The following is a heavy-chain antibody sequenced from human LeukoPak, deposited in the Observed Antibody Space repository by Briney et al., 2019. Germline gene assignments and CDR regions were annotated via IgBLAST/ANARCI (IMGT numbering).Heavy chain of an antibody. Sequence: HPGGSLRLSCAASGFTSDDYGMSWVRQAPGKGLVWVSRINSDGSSTSYADSVKGRFTISRDNAKNTLYLQMNSLRAEGTAVYYCARDNHHGEGEPFDIWGQGTMVTVSS. CDR2: INSDGSST. J-gene: IGHJ3*02. CDR1: GFTSDDYG. V-gene: IGHV3-74*01. CDR3: ARDNHHGEGEPFDI. D-gene: IGHD3-10*01.